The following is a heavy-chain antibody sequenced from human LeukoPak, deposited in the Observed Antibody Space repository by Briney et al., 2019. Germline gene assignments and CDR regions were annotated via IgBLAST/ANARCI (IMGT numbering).Heavy chain of an antibody. J-gene: IGHJ4*02. CDR3: AKAYGLVPGDY. Sequence: GSLRLSCAASGFTFSSYAMSWVRQAPGKGLEWVSAISGSGGSTYYADSVKGRLTISRDNSKNTLYLQVNSLRAEDTAVYYCAKAYGLVPGDYWGQGTLVTVSS. D-gene: IGHD6-19*01. CDR2: ISGSGGST. V-gene: IGHV3-23*01. CDR1: GFTFSSYA.